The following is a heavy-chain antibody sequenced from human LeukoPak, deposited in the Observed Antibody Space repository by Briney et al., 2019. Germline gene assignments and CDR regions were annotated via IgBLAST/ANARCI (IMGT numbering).Heavy chain of an antibody. Sequence: GGSLRLSCTASGFTFSSYSMNWVRQAPGKGLEWVSAISGSGGSTYYADSVKGRFTISRDNSKNTLYLQMNSLRAEDTAVYYCAKDRGDCSSTSCYFNWFDPWGQGTLVTVSS. V-gene: IGHV3-23*01. D-gene: IGHD2-2*01. CDR1: GFTFSSYS. CDR3: AKDRGDCSSTSCYFNWFDP. J-gene: IGHJ5*02. CDR2: ISGSGGST.